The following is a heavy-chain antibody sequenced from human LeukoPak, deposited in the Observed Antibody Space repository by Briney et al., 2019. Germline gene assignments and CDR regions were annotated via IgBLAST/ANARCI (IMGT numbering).Heavy chain of an antibody. Sequence: PGRSLRLSCAASGFTFSSYGMHWVRQAPGKGLEWVAVIWYDGSNKYYADSVKGRFTISRDNSKNTLYLQMNSLRAEDTAVYYCAKGYGDYYFDYWGQGTLVTVSS. CDR2: IWYDGSNK. D-gene: IGHD4-17*01. J-gene: IGHJ4*02. CDR3: AKGYGDYYFDY. CDR1: GFTFSSYG. V-gene: IGHV3-33*06.